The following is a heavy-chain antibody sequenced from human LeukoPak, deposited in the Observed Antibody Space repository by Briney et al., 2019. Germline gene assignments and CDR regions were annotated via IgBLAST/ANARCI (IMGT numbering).Heavy chain of an antibody. CDR3: ARDLVRGNDAFDI. D-gene: IGHD1-26*01. CDR1: GFIFSTYT. Sequence: GGSLRLSCSASGFIFSTYTMYWVRQAPGKGLEFVSVINGDGRTTYYADSVKGRFTISRDNSKNTLYLQMNSLRAEDTAVYYCARDLVRGNDAFDIWGQGTMVTVSS. V-gene: IGHV3-64*04. CDR2: INGDGRTT. J-gene: IGHJ3*02.